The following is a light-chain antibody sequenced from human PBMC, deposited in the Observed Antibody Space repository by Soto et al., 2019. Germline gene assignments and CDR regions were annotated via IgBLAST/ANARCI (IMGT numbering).Light chain of an antibody. J-gene: IGKJ4*01. CDR2: WAS. V-gene: IGKV4-1*01. Sequence: DIVMTQSPDSLAVSLGERATINCKSSQSVLYSSNNKNYLAWYQQKPGQPPKLLIYWASTRESGVPDRFSGSGSGTDFTLTSSSLQAEDVAVYYCQQYYSPPLTFGGGTKVEIK. CDR3: QQYYSPPLT. CDR1: QSVLYSSNNKNY.